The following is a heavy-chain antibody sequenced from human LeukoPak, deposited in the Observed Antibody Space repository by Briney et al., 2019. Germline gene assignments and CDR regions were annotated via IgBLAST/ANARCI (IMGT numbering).Heavy chain of an antibody. Sequence: GGSLRLSCAASGFTFSSYAMSWVRQAPGKGLEWVSSMSGGGGTTYYADSVKGRFTISRDNSKNTLYLQMNSLRAEDTALYYCAKKTDSGSPGGFDPWGQGTLVTVSS. D-gene: IGHD1-26*01. V-gene: IGHV3-23*01. J-gene: IGHJ5*02. CDR2: MSGGGGTT. CDR3: AKKTDSGSPGGFDP. CDR1: GFTFSSYA.